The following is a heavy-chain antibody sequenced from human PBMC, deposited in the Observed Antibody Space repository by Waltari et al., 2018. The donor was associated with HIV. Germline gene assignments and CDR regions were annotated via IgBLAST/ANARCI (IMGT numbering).Heavy chain of an antibody. J-gene: IGHJ4*02. CDR2: INVGNSKT. Sequence: QVQLVQSRAEVKRPGASVKVSCKTSGYTFTNYAVHWVRQAPGQGLESMGWINVGNSKTQYSQKFQGRLTITRDTSASIAYMELTRLKSEDTAVYFCAREGAGDIYYLEYWGQGTLV. CDR1: GYTFTNYA. V-gene: IGHV1-3*01. CDR3: AREGAGDIYYLEY. D-gene: IGHD3-16*02.